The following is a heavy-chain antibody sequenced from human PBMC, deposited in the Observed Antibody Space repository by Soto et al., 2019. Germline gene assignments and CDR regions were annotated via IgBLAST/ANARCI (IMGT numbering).Heavy chain of an antibody. D-gene: IGHD3-22*01. J-gene: IGHJ5*02. CDR2: ISAYNGNT. Sequence: ASVKVSCKASGYTYTGYYMHWVRQAPGQGLEWMGWISAYNGNTNYAQRLQGRVTMTTDTSTNTAYMELRSLRSDDTAVYYCTRDRFEGIYYDSSGYNNWFDPWGQGTLLTVSS. CDR3: TRDRFEGIYYDSSGYNNWFDP. CDR1: GYTYTGYY. V-gene: IGHV1-18*04.